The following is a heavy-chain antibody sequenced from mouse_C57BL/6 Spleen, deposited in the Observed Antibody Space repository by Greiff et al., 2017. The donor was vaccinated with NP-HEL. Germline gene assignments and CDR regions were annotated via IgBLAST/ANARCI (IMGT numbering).Heavy chain of an antibody. CDR2: ISDGGSYT. J-gene: IGHJ4*01. D-gene: IGHD2-4*01. CDR1: GFTFSSYA. CDR3: ARYDYDEGSYAMDY. V-gene: IGHV5-4*03. Sequence: DVMLVESGGGLVKPGGSLKLSCAASGFTFSSYAMSWVRQTPEKRLEWVATISDGGSYTYYPDNVKGRFTISRDNAKNNLYLQMSQLKSEDTAMYYCARYDYDEGSYAMDYWGQGTSVTVSS.